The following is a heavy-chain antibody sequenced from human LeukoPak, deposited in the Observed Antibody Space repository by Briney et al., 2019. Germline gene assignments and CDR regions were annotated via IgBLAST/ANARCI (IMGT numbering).Heavy chain of an antibody. CDR2: IYYSGST. D-gene: IGHD3-3*01. CDR1: GGSISSYY. Sequence: SETLSLTCTVSGGSISSYYWSWIRQPPGKGLEWIGYIYYSGSTNYNPSLKSRVTISVDTSKNQFSLKLSSVTAADTAVYYCAKANLFWSGNDYWGQGTLVTVSS. J-gene: IGHJ4*02. CDR3: AKANLFWSGNDY. V-gene: IGHV4-59*08.